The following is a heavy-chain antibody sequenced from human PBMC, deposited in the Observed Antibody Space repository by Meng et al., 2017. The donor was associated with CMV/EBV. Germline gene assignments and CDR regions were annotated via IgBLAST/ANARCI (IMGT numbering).Heavy chain of an antibody. D-gene: IGHD5-18*01. Sequence: GGSLRLSCAASGFSFSDYGMHWVRQAPGKGLEWAAAISYDGSSKYYADSVKGRFTISRDNSKNTLYLQMSSLRAEDTAVYYCARPTLYSYGFPTNHYYGMDVWGRGTTVTVSS. CDR1: GFSFSDYG. CDR3: ARPTLYSYGFPTNHYYGMDV. J-gene: IGHJ6*02. CDR2: ISYDGSSK. V-gene: IGHV3-30*19.